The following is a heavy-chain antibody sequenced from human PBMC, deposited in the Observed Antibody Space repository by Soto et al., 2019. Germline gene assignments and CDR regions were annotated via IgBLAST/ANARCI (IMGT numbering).Heavy chain of an antibody. CDR2: VSPPFRTS. CDR1: GVSFNNNG. CDR3: ARVLYYGSGSYSPYGMDV. Sequence: QVQRVQSGAEVKKPGSSVKVSCKTSGVSFNNNGIGWVRQAPGHGLEWMGGVSPPFRTSNYARKFQGRISITADASTGTVNMELSSLTSEDTAQYYCARVLYYGSGSYSPYGMDVWGQGTRVTVSS. J-gene: IGHJ6*02. D-gene: IGHD3-10*01. V-gene: IGHV1-69*01.